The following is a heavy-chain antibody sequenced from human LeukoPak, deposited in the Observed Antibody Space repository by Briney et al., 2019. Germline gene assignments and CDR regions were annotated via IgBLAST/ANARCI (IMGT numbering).Heavy chain of an antibody. D-gene: IGHD3-9*01. Sequence: GGSLRLSCAASGFTFSSYSMIWVRQAPGKGLEWVLYISSSSSTIYYADSVKGRFTISRDNAKNSLYLQMNSLRDEDTAVYYCVRDKDWYFESWGQGTLVTVSS. J-gene: IGHJ4*02. CDR2: ISSSSSTI. V-gene: IGHV3-48*02. CDR3: VRDKDWYFES. CDR1: GFTFSSYS.